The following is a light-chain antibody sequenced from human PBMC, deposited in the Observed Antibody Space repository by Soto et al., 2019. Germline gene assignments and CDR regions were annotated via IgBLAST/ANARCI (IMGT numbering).Light chain of an antibody. V-gene: IGLV2-23*01. J-gene: IGLJ1*01. CDR3: SSDAGHYNYV. CDR1: SGYVGTYSL. CDR2: EGH. Sequence: QSVLAQPASVSGSPGQSITISCTGASGYVGTYSLVSWYQQHPGKAPKVVIYEGHKRPSGVPDRFSGSTSVNTASLTISGLQTDDEADYYCSSDAGHYNYVFGTGTKVTVL.